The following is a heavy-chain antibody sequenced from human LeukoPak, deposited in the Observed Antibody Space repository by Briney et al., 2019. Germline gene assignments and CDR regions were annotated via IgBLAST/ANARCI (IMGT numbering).Heavy chain of an antibody. J-gene: IGHJ6*03. Sequence: PLASVKVTCKASGYTFTAYYIHWVRQAPGQGLEWMGRINPNSGGTNYAQKFQGRVTMTRETSISTAYMELSRLRSDDTAVYYCAREMNYYDSSGYYLTYMDVWGKGTTVTVSS. CDR2: INPNSGGT. CDR3: AREMNYYDSSGYYLTYMDV. V-gene: IGHV1-2*06. CDR1: GYTFTAYY. D-gene: IGHD3-22*01.